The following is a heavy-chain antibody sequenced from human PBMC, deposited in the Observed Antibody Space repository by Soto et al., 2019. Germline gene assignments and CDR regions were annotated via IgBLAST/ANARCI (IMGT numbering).Heavy chain of an antibody. V-gene: IGHV3-23*01. D-gene: IGHD2-2*01. CDR2: ISSGGGSP. CDR1: GFTFSDYA. CDR3: VKGDGRIVPRHFDC. J-gene: IGHJ4*02. Sequence: EMQLLESGGDLVQPGESLRLSCAASGFTFSDYAMSWVHQAPGKGLEWVSAISSGGGSPYYADSVKGRFTISRNNSQGTLFLQMNSLRAGDAAVYYCVKGDGRIVPRHFDCWGQGTLVTVSS.